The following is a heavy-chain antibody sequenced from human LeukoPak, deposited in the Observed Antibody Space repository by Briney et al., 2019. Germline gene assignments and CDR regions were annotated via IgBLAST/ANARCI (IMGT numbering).Heavy chain of an antibody. Sequence: ASVKVSCKASGYTFTGYYMHWVRQAPGQGLEWVGWINPNSGGTNYAQKFQGRVTMTRDTSISTAYMELSRLRSDDTAVCYCARATIAVAGTGHDYWGQGTLVTVSS. CDR1: GYTFTGYY. CDR3: ARATIAVAGTGHDY. V-gene: IGHV1-2*02. J-gene: IGHJ4*02. CDR2: INPNSGGT. D-gene: IGHD6-19*01.